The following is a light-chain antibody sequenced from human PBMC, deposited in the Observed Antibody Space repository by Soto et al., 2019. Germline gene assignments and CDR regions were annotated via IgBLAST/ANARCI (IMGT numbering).Light chain of an antibody. CDR1: QSISSY. Sequence: DIQMTQSPTSPSASVGDRVTITCRASQSISSYLNWYQQKPGKAPKLLIYAASSLQSGVPSRFSGTGSGTDFTLTIGSLQTEDFATYFCQQSYTTPPGTFGQGTKVDIK. CDR3: QQSYTTPPGT. V-gene: IGKV1-39*01. CDR2: AAS. J-gene: IGKJ1*01.